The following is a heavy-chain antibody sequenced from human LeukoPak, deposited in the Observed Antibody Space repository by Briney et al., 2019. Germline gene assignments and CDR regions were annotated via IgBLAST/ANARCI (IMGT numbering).Heavy chain of an antibody. CDR3: ARGRQLWTYYYYYGMDV. CDR1: GGSISSYY. CDR2: IYTSGST. V-gene: IGHV4-4*07. D-gene: IGHD5-18*01. J-gene: IGHJ6*02. Sequence: PSETLSLTCTVSGGSISSYYWSWIRQPAGKGLEWIGRIYTSGSTNYNPSLKSRVTMSVDTSENQFSLKLSSVTAADTAVYYCARGRQLWTYYYYYGMDVWGQGTTVTVSS.